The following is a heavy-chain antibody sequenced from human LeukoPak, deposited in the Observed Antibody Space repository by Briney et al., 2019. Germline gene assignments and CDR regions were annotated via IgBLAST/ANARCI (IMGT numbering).Heavy chain of an antibody. V-gene: IGHV3-23*01. J-gene: IGHJ4*02. CDR2: ISGFGGST. CDR1: GFTFRNYS. CDR3: ARDVEARISAAGTFDY. Sequence: GGSLRLSCAASGFTFRNYSMSWVRQAPGKVLEWVSGISGFGGSTYYADSVKGRFAISRDNSKSTLWLQMNSLRADDTAIYYCARDVEARISAAGTFDYWGQGTLVTVSS. D-gene: IGHD6-13*01.